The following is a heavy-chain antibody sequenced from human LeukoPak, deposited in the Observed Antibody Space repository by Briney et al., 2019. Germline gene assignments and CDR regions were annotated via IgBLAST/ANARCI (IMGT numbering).Heavy chain of an antibody. V-gene: IGHV1-8*01. J-gene: IGHJ4*02. Sequence: GASVKVSCKASGYTFTTDDINWVRQATGQGLEWMGWMNPNSGNTGYAQKFQGRVTMTRNTSISTAYMELSSLRSEDTAVYYCARGPYYYDSSGYYHDYWGQGTLVTVSS. CDR3: ARGPYYYDSSGYYHDY. CDR1: GYTFTTDD. CDR2: MNPNSGNT. D-gene: IGHD3-22*01.